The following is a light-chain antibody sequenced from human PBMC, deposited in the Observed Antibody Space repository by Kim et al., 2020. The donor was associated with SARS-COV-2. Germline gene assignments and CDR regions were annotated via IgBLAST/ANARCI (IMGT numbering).Light chain of an antibody. V-gene: IGLV1-47*02. CDR1: SSNIGDNN. CDR2: ANN. Sequence: QAVVTQPPSASGTPGQRVTISCSGSSSNIGDNNVCWYQHLPGTAPKLLIYANNQRPSGVPDRFSGSKSGTSASLAIGGLRSEDEADYYCAAWDDSLPGWVFGGGTQLTVL. CDR3: AAWDDSLPGWV. J-gene: IGLJ3*02.